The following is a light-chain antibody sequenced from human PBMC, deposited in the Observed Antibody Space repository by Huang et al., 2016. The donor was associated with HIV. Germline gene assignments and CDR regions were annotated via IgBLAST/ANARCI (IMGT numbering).Light chain of an antibody. V-gene: IGKV3-11*01. CDR3: QQRSSGVT. CDR1: QSVGNY. CDR2: DTS. Sequence: IVLTQSPATLSWYPGERVTLSCRASQSVGNYIAWYQQHPGQSPKLVIYDTSNRATGTPGRFSGSGSGTDFTLTISSLQSEDFAVYYCQQRSSGVTFGGGTKVQVK. J-gene: IGKJ4*01.